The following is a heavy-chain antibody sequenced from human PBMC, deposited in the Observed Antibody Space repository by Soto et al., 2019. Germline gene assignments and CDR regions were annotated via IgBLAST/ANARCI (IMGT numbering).Heavy chain of an antibody. CDR2: ISSSSSYI. CDR1: GFTFSSYS. Sequence: GGSLRLSCAASGFTFSSYSMNWVRQAPGKGLEWVSSISSSSSYIYYADSVKGRFTISRDNAKNSLYLQMNSLRAEDTAVYYCASIQKAFGLEPYYYYGMDVWGQGTTVTVSS. V-gene: IGHV3-21*01. CDR3: ASIQKAFGLEPYYYYGMDV. J-gene: IGHJ6*02. D-gene: IGHD3-3*01.